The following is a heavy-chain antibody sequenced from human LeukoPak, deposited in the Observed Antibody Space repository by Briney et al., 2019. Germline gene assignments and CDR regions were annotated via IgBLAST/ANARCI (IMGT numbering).Heavy chain of an antibody. V-gene: IGHV4-34*01. D-gene: IGHD3-16*02. CDR3: ARAYYDYVWGSYRYRPYYFDY. CDR1: GGSFSGYY. Sequence: PSETLSLTCAVYGGSFSGYYWSWIRQPPGKGLEWIGEINHSGSTNYNPSLKSRVTISVDTSKNQFSLKLSSVTAADTAVYYCARAYYDYVWGSYRYRPYYFDYWGQGTLVTVSP. J-gene: IGHJ4*02. CDR2: INHSGST.